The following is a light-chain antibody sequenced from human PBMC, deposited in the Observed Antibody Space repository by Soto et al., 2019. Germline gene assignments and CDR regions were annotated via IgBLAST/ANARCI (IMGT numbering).Light chain of an antibody. CDR2: WAS. CDR3: QKYYSTPRT. V-gene: IGKV4-1*01. CDR1: QSVLYSSNNKNY. J-gene: IGKJ1*01. Sequence: DIVMTQSPDSLAVSLGERATINCKSSQSVLYSSNNKNYLAWYQQKPGQPPKLLIYWASTRESGVPDRFSGRVSGTDFTLTSSSLQSEDVAVYYCQKYYSTPRTFGQGTKVEIK.